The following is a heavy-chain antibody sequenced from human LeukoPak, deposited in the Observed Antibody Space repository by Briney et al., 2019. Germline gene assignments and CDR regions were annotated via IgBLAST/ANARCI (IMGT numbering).Heavy chain of an antibody. V-gene: IGHV4-59*08. CDR2: IYYSGST. CDR3: ARGDYGGSNFDY. D-gene: IGHD4-23*01. CDR1: GGSISSYY. Sequence: SETLSLTCTVSGGSISSYYWSWIRQPPGKGLEWIGYIYYSGSTNYNPSLKSRVTISVDTSKNQFSLKLSSVTAADTAVYYCARGDYGGSNFDYWGQGTLVTVSS. J-gene: IGHJ4*02.